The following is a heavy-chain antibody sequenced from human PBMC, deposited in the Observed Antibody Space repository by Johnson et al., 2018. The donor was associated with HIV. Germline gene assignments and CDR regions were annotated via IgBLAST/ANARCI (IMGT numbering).Heavy chain of an antibody. D-gene: IGHD6-13*01. CDR2: ISGSGGST. CDR1: GFTFSSYA. V-gene: IGHV3-23*04. J-gene: IGHJ3*02. CDR3: AETPGIAAAGTGYAFDI. Sequence: VQLVESGGGLVQPGGSLRLSCAASGFTFSSYAMSWVRQAPGKGLEWVSGISGSGGSTNYADSVKGRFTISRYNSKNTLYLQMNSLRAEDTAVYYCAETPGIAAAGTGYAFDIWGQGTMVTVSS.